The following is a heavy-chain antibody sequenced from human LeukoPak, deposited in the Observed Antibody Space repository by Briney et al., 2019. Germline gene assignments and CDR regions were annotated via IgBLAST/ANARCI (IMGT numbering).Heavy chain of an antibody. J-gene: IGHJ6*02. CDR2: ISAYNGNT. Sequence: SVKVSCKASGYTFTSYGISWVRQAPGQGLEWMGWISAYNGNTNYAQKLQGRVTMTTDTSTDTAYMELSSLRSEDTAVYYCATAQYYYYYGMDVWGQGTTVTVSS. CDR3: ATAQYYYYYGMDV. V-gene: IGHV1-18*01. CDR1: GYTFTSYG.